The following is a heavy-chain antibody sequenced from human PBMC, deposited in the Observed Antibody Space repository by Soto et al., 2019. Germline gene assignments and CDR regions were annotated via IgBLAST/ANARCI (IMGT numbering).Heavy chain of an antibody. CDR3: ARVNYGTLL. J-gene: IGHJ4*02. V-gene: IGHV3-23*01. CDR2: ISGSGVNT. Sequence: EVQLLESGGGLVQPGGSLRLSCAASGFSFSTHAMSWVRQAPGKGLEWVSAISGSGVNTYYADSVKGRFTISRDNSKNTLYLQMNSLRAEDTAVYYCARVNYGTLLWGQGTQVTVSS. D-gene: IGHD4-17*01. CDR1: GFSFSTHA.